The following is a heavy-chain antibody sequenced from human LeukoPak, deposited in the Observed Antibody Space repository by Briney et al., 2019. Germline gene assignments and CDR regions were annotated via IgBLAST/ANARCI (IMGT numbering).Heavy chain of an antibody. CDR1: GFTFSSYG. CDR3: AKPDTETDIVVVVAAPPPFDY. Sequence: GGSLRLSCAASGFTFSSYGMHWVRQAPGKGLEWVAVISYDGSNKYYADSVKGRFTISRDNSKNTLYLQMNSLRAEDTAVYYCAKPDTETDIVVVVAAPPPFDYWGQGTLVTVSS. D-gene: IGHD2-15*01. J-gene: IGHJ4*02. V-gene: IGHV3-30*18. CDR2: ISYDGSNK.